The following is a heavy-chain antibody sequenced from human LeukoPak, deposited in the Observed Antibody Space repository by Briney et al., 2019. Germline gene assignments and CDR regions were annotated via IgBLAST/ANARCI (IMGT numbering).Heavy chain of an antibody. Sequence: PGESLKISCKGSGYSFTSYWIGWVRQMPGKGLEWMGIIHPGDSDTRYSPSFQGQVTISADKSISTAYLQWSSLKASDTAMYYCARRVNSHYDSSGYYGSWGQGTLVTVSS. V-gene: IGHV5-51*01. D-gene: IGHD3-22*01. J-gene: IGHJ4*02. CDR2: IHPGDSDT. CDR3: ARRVNSHYDSSGYYGS. CDR1: GYSFTSYW.